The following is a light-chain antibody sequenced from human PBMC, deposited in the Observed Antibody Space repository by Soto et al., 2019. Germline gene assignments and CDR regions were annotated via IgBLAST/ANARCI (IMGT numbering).Light chain of an antibody. CDR3: QKYGRAPGLFT. Sequence: EIWWSQSAGTRSCSPGQRATLSCRASQRVRNTYLAWYQQEPGQAPSLLIYDASSRATGIPDRFSSSGSGTDFNITLSSLEPEDSAVYYCQKYGRAPGLFTVGPGTKVDIK. CDR1: QRVRNTY. J-gene: IGKJ3*01. V-gene: IGKV3-20*01. CDR2: DAS.